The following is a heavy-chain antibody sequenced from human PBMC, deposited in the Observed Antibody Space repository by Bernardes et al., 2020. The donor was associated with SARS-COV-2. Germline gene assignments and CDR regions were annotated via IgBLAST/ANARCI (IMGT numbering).Heavy chain of an antibody. V-gene: IGHV4-59*01. CDR1: GGSISSYY. CDR3: ARGKLHVDTAMVAHDHEYYYYYYGMDV. CDR2: IYYSGST. Sequence: SETLSLTCTVSGGSISSYYWSWIRQPPGKGLEWIGYIYYSGSTNYNPSLKSRVTISVDTSKNQFSLKLSSVTAADTAVYYCARGKLHVDTAMVAHDHEYYYYYYGMDVWGQGTTVTVSS. D-gene: IGHD5-18*01. J-gene: IGHJ6*02.